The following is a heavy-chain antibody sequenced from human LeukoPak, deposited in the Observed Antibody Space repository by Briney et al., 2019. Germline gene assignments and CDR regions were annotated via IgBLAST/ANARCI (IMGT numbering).Heavy chain of an antibody. Sequence: SETLSLTCTVSGGSISSSSYYWGWIRQSPGKGLEWIGYIHYSGSTNYIPSLKSRLTISVDSSKNQFSLRLTSVTAADTAVYYCARDRPLGTGDVFDIWGQGTMVTVSS. CDR1: GGSISSSSYY. V-gene: IGHV4-61*01. CDR2: IHYSGST. J-gene: IGHJ3*02. D-gene: IGHD1-14*01. CDR3: ARDRPLGTGDVFDI.